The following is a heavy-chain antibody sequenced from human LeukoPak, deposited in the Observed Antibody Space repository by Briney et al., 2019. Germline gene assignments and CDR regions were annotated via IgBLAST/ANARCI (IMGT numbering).Heavy chain of an antibody. CDR1: GFKFDDYG. D-gene: IGHD2-2*02. CDR2: INWNGSSR. Sequence: PGGSLRLSCAASGFKFDDYGMSWVRQVPGKGLEWVSGINWNGSSRGYADSVKGRFTISRDNAKNSVYLQMNSLRSEDTAFYHCARDRCSSTSCYNTPNWFDPWGQGTLVTVSS. J-gene: IGHJ5*02. V-gene: IGHV3-20*01. CDR3: ARDRCSSTSCYNTPNWFDP.